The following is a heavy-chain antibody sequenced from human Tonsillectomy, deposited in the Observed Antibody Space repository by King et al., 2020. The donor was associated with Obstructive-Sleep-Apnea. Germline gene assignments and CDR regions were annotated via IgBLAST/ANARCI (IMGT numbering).Heavy chain of an antibody. V-gene: IGHV4-30-4*07. J-gene: IGHJ5*02. Sequence: VQLQESGPGLVKPSQTLSLTCAVSGGSISSGGYSWSWIRQPPGKGLEWIGYIYYSGSTYYNPSLKSRVTISVDTSKNQFSLKLSSVTAADTAVYYCARGAGILTGSNWFDPWGQGTLVTVSS. CDR3: ARGAGILTGSNWFDP. CDR2: IYYSGST. CDR1: GGSISSGGYS. D-gene: IGHD3-9*01.